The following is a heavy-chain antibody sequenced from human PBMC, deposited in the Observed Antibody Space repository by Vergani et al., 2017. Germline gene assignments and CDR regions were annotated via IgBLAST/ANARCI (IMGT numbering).Heavy chain of an antibody. CDR2: IYHSGST. D-gene: IGHD3-16*01. Sequence: QVQLQQWGAGLLKPSETLSLTCAVSGYSISSGYYWGWIRQPPGKGLEWIGSIYHSGSTYYNPSLKSRVTISVDTSKNQFSLKLSSVTAADTAVYYCARHLGWFDPWGQGTLVTVSS. CDR1: GYSISSGYY. CDR3: ARHLGWFDP. J-gene: IGHJ5*02. V-gene: IGHV4-38-2*01.